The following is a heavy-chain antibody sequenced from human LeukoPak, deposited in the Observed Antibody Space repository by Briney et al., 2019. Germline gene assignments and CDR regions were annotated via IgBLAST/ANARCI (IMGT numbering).Heavy chain of an antibody. V-gene: IGHV3-9*01. J-gene: IGHJ3*02. Sequence: GGSLRLSCAASGFTFDDYAMHWVRQAPGKGLEWVSGISWNSGSIGYADSVKGRFTISRDNAKNSLYLQMNSLRAEDTALYYCAKDGSVLLWFGERVWFDIWGQGTMVTVSS. CDR1: GFTFDDYA. D-gene: IGHD3-10*01. CDR2: ISWNSGSI. CDR3: AKDGSVLLWFGERVWFDI.